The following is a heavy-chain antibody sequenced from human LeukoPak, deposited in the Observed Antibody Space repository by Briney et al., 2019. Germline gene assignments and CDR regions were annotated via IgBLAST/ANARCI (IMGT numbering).Heavy chain of an antibody. D-gene: IGHD1-14*01. J-gene: IGHJ6*02. Sequence: PGGSLRLSCAASGFTFSSYSMHWVRQVSGKGLVWVSRINSDGSSTSYADSVKGRFTFSRDNAKNTPYLQMNSLRAEDTAVYYCARAGKAYGMDVWGQGTTVTVSS. CDR3: ARAGKAYGMDV. V-gene: IGHV3-74*01. CDR2: INSDGSST. CDR1: GFTFSSYS.